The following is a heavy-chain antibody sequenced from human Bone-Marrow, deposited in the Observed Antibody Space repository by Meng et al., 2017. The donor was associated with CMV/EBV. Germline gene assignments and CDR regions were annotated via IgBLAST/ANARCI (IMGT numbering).Heavy chain of an antibody. J-gene: IGHJ2*01. CDR2: IYCGGST. V-gene: IGHV3-66*02. Sequence: GGSLRLSCAASGFTVSSNYMSWVRQAPGKGLEWVSVIYCGGSTYYADSVKGRFTISRDNSKNTLYLQMNSLRTEDTAVYYCARDYGNWYFDLWGRGTLVTVSS. CDR3: ARDYGNWYFDL. D-gene: IGHD3-16*01. CDR1: GFTVSSNY.